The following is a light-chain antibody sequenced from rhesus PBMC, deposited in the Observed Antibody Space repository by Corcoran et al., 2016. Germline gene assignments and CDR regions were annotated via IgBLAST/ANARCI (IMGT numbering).Light chain of an antibody. Sequence: QSALTQPASVSGSPGQSITISCTGTSSDVGAYEYVSWYQQPPGRAPKFIIFDVTKRPSGVSNRFSGSKSGNTAALTLSGLQAEYEADYYCCSYAGSSIYVFGTGTKVTV. CDR2: DVT. J-gene: IGLJ6*01. V-gene: IGLV2-19*01. CDR3: CSYAGSSIYV. CDR1: SSDVGAYEY.